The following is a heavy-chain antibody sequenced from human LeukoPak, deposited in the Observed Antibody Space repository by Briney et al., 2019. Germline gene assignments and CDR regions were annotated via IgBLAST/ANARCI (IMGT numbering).Heavy chain of an antibody. Sequence: SVRVSCKLSGGTFGRDTFSWVRQAPGQGLEWMGRIIPIFGIANYAQKFQGRVTITADKSTSTAYMELSSLRSEDTAVYYCASRGEYLLGYWGQGTLVTVSS. CDR1: GGTFGRDT. CDR2: IIPIFGIA. D-gene: IGHD2-15*01. V-gene: IGHV1-69*02. J-gene: IGHJ4*02. CDR3: ASRGEYLLGY.